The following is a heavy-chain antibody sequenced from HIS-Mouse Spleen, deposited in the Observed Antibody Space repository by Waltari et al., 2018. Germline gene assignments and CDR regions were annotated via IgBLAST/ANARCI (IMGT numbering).Heavy chain of an antibody. J-gene: IGHJ3*02. D-gene: IGHD2-2*01. CDR3: ARKDIVVVPAAMGGAFDI. Sequence: QVQLVESGGGLVKPGGSLRLSCAASGFTFSDYYMSWIRQAPGKGLEWGSYISSSGSTIYYADSVKGRFTISRDNAKNSLYLQMNSLRAEDTAVYYCARKDIVVVPAAMGGAFDIWGQGTMVTVSS. CDR2: ISSSGSTI. V-gene: IGHV3-11*01. CDR1: GFTFSDYY.